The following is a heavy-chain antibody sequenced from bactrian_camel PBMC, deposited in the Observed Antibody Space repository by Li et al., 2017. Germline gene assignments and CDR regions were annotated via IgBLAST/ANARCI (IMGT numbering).Heavy chain of an antibody. CDR1: GVIASSAC. CDR2: IDSEGNT. V-gene: IGHV3S53*01. J-gene: IGHJ4*01. Sequence: HVQLVESGGGSVQAGGSLKLACVVSGVIASSACLAWFRQAPGKEREGVAAIDSEGNTSYTDSVKGRFTISRDNANNIVNLQMNSLKPEDTAMYYCAANFGPYCSGPYLARRANFLGQGTQVTVS. D-gene: IGHD2*01.